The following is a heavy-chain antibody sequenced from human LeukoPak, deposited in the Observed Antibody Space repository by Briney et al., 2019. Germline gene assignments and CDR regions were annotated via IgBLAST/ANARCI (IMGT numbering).Heavy chain of an antibody. CDR2: IYHSGXT. CDR1: GGSISSGGYS. J-gene: IGHJ4*02. Sequence: SETLSLTCAVSGGSISSGGYSWSWIRQPPGKGLEWIGYIYHSGXTYYNPSLKSRVTISVDRSKNQFSLKLSSVTAADTAVYYCARGEVGAXYFDYWGQGTLVTVSS. V-gene: IGHV4-30-2*01. D-gene: IGHD1-26*01. CDR3: ARGEVGAXYFDY.